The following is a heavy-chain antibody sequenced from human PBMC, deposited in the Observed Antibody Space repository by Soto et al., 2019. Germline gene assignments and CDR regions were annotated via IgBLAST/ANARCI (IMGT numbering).Heavy chain of an antibody. V-gene: IGHV3-21*01. Sequence: PGGSLRLSCAASGFTFSNYWMTWGRQAPGKGLEWVSSISSSSSYIYYADSVKGRFTISRDNAKNSLYLQMNSLRAEDTAVYYCASHPRDSSGYWYYFDYWGQGTLVTAPQ. CDR2: ISSSSSYI. CDR3: ASHPRDSSGYWYYFDY. D-gene: IGHD3-22*01. CDR1: GFTFSNYW. J-gene: IGHJ4*02.